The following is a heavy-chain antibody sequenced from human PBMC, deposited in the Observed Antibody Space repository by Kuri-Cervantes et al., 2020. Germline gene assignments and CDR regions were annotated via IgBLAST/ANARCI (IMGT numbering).Heavy chain of an antibody. CDR2: IIPIFGTA. CDR3: ARDKQWLVNYYYGMDV. J-gene: IGHJ6*02. Sequence: SVKVSCKASGYTFTYRYLHWVRQAPGQALEWMGGIIPIFGTANYAQKFQGRVTITADESTSTAYMELSSLRSEDTAVYYCARDKQWLVNYYYGMDVWGQGTTVTVSS. V-gene: IGHV1-69*13. CDR1: GYTFTYRY. D-gene: IGHD6-19*01.